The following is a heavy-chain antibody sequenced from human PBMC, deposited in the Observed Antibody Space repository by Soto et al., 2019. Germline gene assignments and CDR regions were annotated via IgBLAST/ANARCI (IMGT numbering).Heavy chain of an antibody. CDR3: VRDSARIVVVPVVEGDNRFDP. Sequence: GGSLRLSCATSGFTFRDYFMSWIRQAPGGGLEWISFISGSSTNIKYADSVKGRFTISRDNAKNSLYLQMNSLRAEDTAVYYCVRDSARIVVVPVVEGDNRFDPCVQATLVTVS. D-gene: IGHD2-2*01. J-gene: IGHJ5*02. CDR1: GFTFRDYF. V-gene: IGHV3-11*06. CDR2: ISGSSTNI.